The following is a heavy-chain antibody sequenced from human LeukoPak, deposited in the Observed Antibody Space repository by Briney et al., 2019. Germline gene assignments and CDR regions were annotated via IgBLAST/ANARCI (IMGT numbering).Heavy chain of an antibody. V-gene: IGHV4-34*01. J-gene: IGHJ4*02. CDR1: GGSFGGYY. D-gene: IGHD2-2*01. Sequence: SETLSLTCAVYGGSFGGYYWSWIRQPPGKGLEWIGEINHSGSTNYNPSLKSRVTISVDTSKNQFSLKLSSVTAADTAVYYCARVVVVVPALFYFDYWGQGTLVTVSS. CDR2: INHSGST. CDR3: ARVVVVVPALFYFDY.